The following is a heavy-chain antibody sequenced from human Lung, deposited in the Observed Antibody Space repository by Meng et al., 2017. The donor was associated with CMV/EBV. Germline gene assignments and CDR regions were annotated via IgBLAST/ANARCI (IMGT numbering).Heavy chain of an antibody. CDR2: ISSSGSTI. CDR1: GFTFSDYY. J-gene: IGHJ4*02. CDR3: ARARRVAGDYFDY. Sequence: GASLKISCAASGFTFSDYYMSWIRQAPGKGLEWVSYISSSGSTIYYADSVKGRFTISRDNAKNSLYLQMNSLRAEDTAVYYCARARRVAGDYFDYWGQGTLVTVSS. V-gene: IGHV3-11*01. D-gene: IGHD3-3*01.